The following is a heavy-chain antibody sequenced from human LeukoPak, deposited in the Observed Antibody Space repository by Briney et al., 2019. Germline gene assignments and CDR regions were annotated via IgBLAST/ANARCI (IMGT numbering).Heavy chain of an antibody. V-gene: IGHV3-9*01. CDR1: GFTFDDYA. D-gene: IGHD3-3*01. Sequence: GGSLRLSCAASGFTFDDYAMHWVRQAPGKGLEWVSGISWNSGSIGYADSVKGRFTISRDNAKNSLYLQMNSLRAEDTALYYCAKDIRVAYYYGLDVWGQGTTVTVPS. CDR2: ISWNSGSI. J-gene: IGHJ6*02. CDR3: AKDIRVAYYYGLDV.